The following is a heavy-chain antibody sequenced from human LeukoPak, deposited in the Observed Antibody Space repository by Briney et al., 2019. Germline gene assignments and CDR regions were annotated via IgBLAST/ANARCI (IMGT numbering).Heavy chain of an antibody. Sequence: EGSLRLSCAASGFTFSSYGMHWVRQAPGKGLEWVAVISYDGSNKYYADSVKGRFTISRDNSKNTLYLQMNSLRAEDTAVYYCAKDQRIVVVRVSIDYWGQGTLVTVSS. CDR3: AKDQRIVVVRVSIDY. D-gene: IGHD3-22*01. CDR2: ISYDGSNK. V-gene: IGHV3-30*18. J-gene: IGHJ4*02. CDR1: GFTFSSYG.